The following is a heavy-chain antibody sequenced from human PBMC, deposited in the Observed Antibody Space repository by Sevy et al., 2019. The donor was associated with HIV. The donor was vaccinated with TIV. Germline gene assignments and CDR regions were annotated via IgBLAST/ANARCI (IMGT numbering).Heavy chain of an antibody. CDR2: ISYDGSNK. D-gene: IGHD5-18*01. CDR1: GFTFTSYV. CDR3: AKAPRGYSYASFFDY. V-gene: IGHV3-30*18. Sequence: GGSLRLSCAASGFTFTSYVMHWVRQAPGKGLEWVAVISYDGSNKYYADSVKGRFTISRDKSKNTLYLQMNSLRAEDTAVYYCAKAPRGYSYASFFDYWGQGTLVTVSS. J-gene: IGHJ4*02.